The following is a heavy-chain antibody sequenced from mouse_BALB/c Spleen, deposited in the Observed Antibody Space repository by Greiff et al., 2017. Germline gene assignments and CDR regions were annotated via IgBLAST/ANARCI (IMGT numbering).Heavy chain of an antibody. CDR1: GFTFSSYT. D-gene: IGHD2-4*01. V-gene: IGHV5-12-2*01. CDR3: ARHEGYDYEGYAMDY. CDR2: ISNGGGST. J-gene: IGHJ4*01. Sequence: EVQRVESGGGLVQPGGSLKLSCAASGFTFSSYTMSWVRQTPEKRLEWVAYISNGGGSTYYPDTVKGRFTISRDNAKNTLYLQMSSLKSEDTAMYYCARHEGYDYEGYAMDYWGQGTSVTVSS.